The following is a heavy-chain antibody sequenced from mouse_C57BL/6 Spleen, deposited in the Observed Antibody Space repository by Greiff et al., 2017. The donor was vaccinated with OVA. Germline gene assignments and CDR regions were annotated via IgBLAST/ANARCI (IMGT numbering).Heavy chain of an antibody. CDR1: GFSLTSYG. V-gene: IGHV2-6*01. D-gene: IGHD1-1*01. CDR3: ASGNYGSSFAY. Sequence: VKLQESGPGLVAPSQSLSITCTVSGFSLTSYGVDWVRQSPGKGLEWLGVIWGVGSTNYNSALKSRQSISKDNYKSQVFLKMNSLQTDDTAMYYCASGNYGSSFAYWGQGTLVTVSA. J-gene: IGHJ3*01. CDR2: IWGVGST.